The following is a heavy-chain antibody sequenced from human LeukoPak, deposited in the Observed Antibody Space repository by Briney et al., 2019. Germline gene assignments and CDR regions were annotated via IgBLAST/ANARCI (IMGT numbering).Heavy chain of an antibody. Sequence: RGSLRLSCAPSGITFSSYAMSWVRQAPGKGLEWVSAISGTGGRIYYGDSVKGRFTISRDNSKNTLYLQMNSLRAEDTAIYYCAKDRYGDSGGYFDLWGRGTLVTVPS. J-gene: IGHJ2*01. CDR1: GITFSSYA. D-gene: IGHD4-17*01. V-gene: IGHV3-23*01. CDR3: AKDRYGDSGGYFDL. CDR2: ISGTGGRI.